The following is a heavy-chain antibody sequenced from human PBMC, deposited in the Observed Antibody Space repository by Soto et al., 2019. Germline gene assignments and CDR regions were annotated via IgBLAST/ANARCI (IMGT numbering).Heavy chain of an antibody. CDR1: GYTFTSYG. Sequence: ASVKVSCKASGYTFTSYGISWVRQAPGQGLEWMGWISAYSGNTNYAQKLQGRVTMTTDTSTSTAYMELRSLRSDDTAVYYCARARDFDWLLSLFDYWGQGTLVTVSS. D-gene: IGHD3-9*01. CDR2: ISAYSGNT. J-gene: IGHJ4*02. CDR3: ARARDFDWLLSLFDY. V-gene: IGHV1-18*01.